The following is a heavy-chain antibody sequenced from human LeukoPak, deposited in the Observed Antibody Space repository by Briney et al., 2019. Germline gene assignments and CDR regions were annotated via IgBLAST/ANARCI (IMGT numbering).Heavy chain of an antibody. D-gene: IGHD6-19*01. Sequence: GSLRLSCAASGFTFSSYWMSWVRQAPGKGLEWVSQITSSGNIYYGDSVKGRFTISRDNGKNSLYLQMNSLRDEDTAVYYCARETSVAVDYWGQGTLVTVSS. J-gene: IGHJ4*02. CDR2: ITSSGNI. CDR3: ARETSVAVDY. V-gene: IGHV3-48*02. CDR1: GFTFSSYW.